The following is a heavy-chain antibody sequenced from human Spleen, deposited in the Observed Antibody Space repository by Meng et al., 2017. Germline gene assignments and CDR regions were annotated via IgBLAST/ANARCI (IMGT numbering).Heavy chain of an antibody. CDR2: MRPNSDNT. V-gene: IGHV1-8*01. CDR1: GYTFTSYD. J-gene: IGHJ5*02. CDR3: AREGLDP. Sequence: QVQMVQSGAEVKTPGASVKVSCKASGYTFTSYDINWVRQATGQGLEWMGYMRPNSDNTDYAQKFQGRITMTTNTSISTAYMELSSLTSEDTAVYYCAREGLDPWGQGTLVTVSS.